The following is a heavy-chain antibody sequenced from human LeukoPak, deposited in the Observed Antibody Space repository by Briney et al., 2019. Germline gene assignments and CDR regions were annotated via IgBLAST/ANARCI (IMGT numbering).Heavy chain of an antibody. CDR2: INHSGST. J-gene: IGHJ4*02. V-gene: IGHV4-34*01. D-gene: IGHD5-24*01. CDR3: ARGFVEMAPPLGY. CDR1: GGSFSGYY. Sequence: PSETLSLTCAVYGGSFSGYYWSWIRQPPGKGLEWIGEINHSGSTNYNPSLKSRVTISVDTSKNQFSLELSSVTAADTAVYYCARGFVEMAPPLGYWGQGTLVTVSS.